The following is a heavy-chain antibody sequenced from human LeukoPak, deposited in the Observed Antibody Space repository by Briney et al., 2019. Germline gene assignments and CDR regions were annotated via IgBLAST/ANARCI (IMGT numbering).Heavy chain of an antibody. CDR2: ISWNGGRK. CDR3: ARERLTVFGVLNYYMDV. CDR1: GFTFDDHG. D-gene: IGHD3-3*01. V-gene: IGHV3-20*04. Sequence: GGSLRLSCAASGFTFDDHGMSWVRQAPGKGLEWVSGISWNGGRKGYADSVKGRFSISRDNAMNSLYLQMNSLRAEDTALYYCARERLTVFGVLNYYMDVWGKGTTVTVSS. J-gene: IGHJ6*03.